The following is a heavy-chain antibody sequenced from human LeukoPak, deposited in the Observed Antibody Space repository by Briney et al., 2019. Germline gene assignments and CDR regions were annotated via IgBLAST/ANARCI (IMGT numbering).Heavy chain of an antibody. J-gene: IGHJ4*02. CDR2: IYYSGST. CDR1: GGSISSYY. D-gene: IGHD3-22*01. V-gene: IGHV4-59*08. Sequence: SETLSLTCTVSGGSISSYYWSWIRQPPGKGLEWIGYIYYSGSTNYNPSLKSRVTISVDTSKNQFSLKLSSVTAADTAVYYCARRGSYDSSGYYLDYWGQGTLVTASS. CDR3: ARRGSYDSSGYYLDY.